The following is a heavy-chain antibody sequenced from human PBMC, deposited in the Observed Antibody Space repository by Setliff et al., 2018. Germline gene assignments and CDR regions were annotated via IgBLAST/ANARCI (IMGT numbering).Heavy chain of an antibody. CDR3: ARELNYSFNFDS. V-gene: IGHV1-69*13. D-gene: IGHD4-4*01. CDR1: GGTFSSYG. J-gene: IGHJ4*02. CDR2: IIPTFGTA. Sequence: SVKVSCKASGGTFSSYGISWVRQAPGQGLEWMGGIIPTFGTAIYAQKFQGRVTITADESTSTAYMELSSLRSEDTAVYYCARELNYSFNFDSWGQGTLVTVSS.